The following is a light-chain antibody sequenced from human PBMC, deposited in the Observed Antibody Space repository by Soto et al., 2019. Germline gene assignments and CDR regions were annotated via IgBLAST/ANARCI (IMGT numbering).Light chain of an antibody. CDR1: SSNIGAGYD. V-gene: IGLV1-40*01. CDR3: QSYDSSLSGSRVV. Sequence: QSVLTQPPSVSGAPGQRVTISCTGSSSNIGAGYDVHWYQQLPGTAPKLLLYGNSNRPSGVPDRFSGSKSGTSASLAITGLQAEDDADYDCQSYDSSLSGSRVVFGGGTKVTVL. CDR2: GNS. J-gene: IGLJ2*01.